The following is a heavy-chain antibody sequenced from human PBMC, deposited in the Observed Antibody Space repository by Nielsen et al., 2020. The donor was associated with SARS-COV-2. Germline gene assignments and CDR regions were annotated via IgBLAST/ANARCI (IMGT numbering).Heavy chain of an antibody. CDR3: AKDMGPVIWYFDL. D-gene: IGHD3-10*01. CDR1: GFTFDDYA. J-gene: IGHJ2*01. V-gene: IGHV3-9*01. Sequence: SLKISCAASGFTFDDYAMHWVRQAPGKGLEWVSGISWNSGSIGYADSVKGRFTISRDNAKNSLYLQMNSLRAEYTALYYCAKDMGPVIWYFDLWGRGTLVTVSS. CDR2: ISWNSGSI.